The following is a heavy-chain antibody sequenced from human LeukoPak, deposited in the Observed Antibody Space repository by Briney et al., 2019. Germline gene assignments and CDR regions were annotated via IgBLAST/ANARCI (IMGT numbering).Heavy chain of an antibody. J-gene: IGHJ6*02. CDR3: ARDRPSKEYYDFWSGYPERNYYYYGMDV. V-gene: IGHV4-39*07. D-gene: IGHD3-3*01. CDR1: SGSIISSDYY. Sequence: SETLFLTCTVSSGSIISSDYYWGWIRQPPGKGLEWIGTISYSGSTYYNPSLKSRVTISVDTSKNQFSLKLSSVTAADTAVYYCARDRPSKEYYDFWSGYPERNYYYYGMDVWGQGTTVTVSS. CDR2: ISYSGST.